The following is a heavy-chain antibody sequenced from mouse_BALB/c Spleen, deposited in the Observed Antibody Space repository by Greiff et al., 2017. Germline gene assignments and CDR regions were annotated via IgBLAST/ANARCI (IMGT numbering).Heavy chain of an antibody. CDR2: INPSNGGT. CDR1: GYTFTSYY. D-gene: IGHD1-2*01. V-gene: IGHV1S81*02. J-gene: IGHJ4*01. Sequence: VQLQQSGAELVKPGASVKLSCKASGYTFTSYYMYWVKQRPGQGLEWIGEINPSNGGTNFNEKFKSKATLTVDKSSSTAYMQLSSLTSEDSAVYYCTRSLHYNYAMDYWGQGTSVTVSS. CDR3: TRSLHYNYAMDY.